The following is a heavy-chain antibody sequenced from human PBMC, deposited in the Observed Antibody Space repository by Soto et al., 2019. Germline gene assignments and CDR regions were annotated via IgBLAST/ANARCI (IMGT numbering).Heavy chain of an antibody. CDR1: GGSISSSSYY. J-gene: IGHJ6*02. D-gene: IGHD2-21*02. V-gene: IGHV4-39*01. CDR2: IYYSGST. Sequence: SETLSLTCTVSGGSISSSSYYWGWIRQPPGKGLEWIGSIYYSGSTYYNPSLKSRVTISVDTSKNQFSLKLSSVTAADAAVYYCAHYRARAYCGGDCYFPYYYGMDVWGQGTTVTVSS. CDR3: AHYRARAYCGGDCYFPYYYGMDV.